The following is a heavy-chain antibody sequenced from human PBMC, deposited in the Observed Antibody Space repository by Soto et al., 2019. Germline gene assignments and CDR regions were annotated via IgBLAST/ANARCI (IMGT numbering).Heavy chain of an antibody. CDR3: ARGRRDYRYFDWINWFDP. CDR1: GGSFSGYY. V-gene: IGHV4-34*01. J-gene: IGHJ5*02. Sequence: SETLSLTCAVYGGSFSGYYWSWIRQPPGKGLEWIGEINHSGSTNYNPSLKSRVTISVDTSKNQFSLKLSSVTAADTAVYYCARGRRDYRYFDWINWFDPWGQGTLVTVSS. D-gene: IGHD3-9*01. CDR2: INHSGST.